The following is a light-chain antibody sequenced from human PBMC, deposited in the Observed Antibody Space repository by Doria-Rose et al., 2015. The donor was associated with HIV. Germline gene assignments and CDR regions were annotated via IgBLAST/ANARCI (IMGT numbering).Light chain of an antibody. CDR2: NAS. V-gene: IGKV3-11*01. CDR3: QQRSSWPRT. Sequence: TQSPATLSLSPGERATLSCRASQSINDELAWFQQKPGQAPGLLIYNASNRASGIPARFSGSGSGTDFTLTISSLEPEDFAVYFCQQRSSWPRTFGQGTKVETK. CDR1: QSINDE. J-gene: IGKJ1*01.